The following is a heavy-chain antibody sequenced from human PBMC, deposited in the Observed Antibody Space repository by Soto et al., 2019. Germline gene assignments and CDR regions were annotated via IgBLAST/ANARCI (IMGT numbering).Heavy chain of an antibody. CDR1: GGTFSSYA. CDR2: IIPIFGTA. Sequence: QVQLVQSVAEVQKPGSSVKVSCKASGGTFSSYAISWVRQAPGQGLEWMGGIIPIFGTANYAQKFQGRVTINADESTSTAYMELSSLRSEDTAVYYCARMVMITPIDGNWFDPWGQGTLVTVSS. CDR3: ARMVMITPIDGNWFDP. D-gene: IGHD3-16*01. V-gene: IGHV1-69*01. J-gene: IGHJ5*02.